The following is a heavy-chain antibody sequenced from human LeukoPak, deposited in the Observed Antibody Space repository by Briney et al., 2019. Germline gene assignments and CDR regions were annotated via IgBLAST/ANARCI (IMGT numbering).Heavy chain of an antibody. CDR1: GFTFSSHS. CDR2: ISRDSSVI. V-gene: IGHV3-48*02. Sequence: TGGSLRLSCATFGFTFSSHSINWVRQAPGKGLEWVSYISRDSSVIYYADSVKGRFTISRDNAKNSLYLQMNSLRDEDTAVYYCARDWGKSGYITDYWGQGTLVTVSS. CDR3: ARDWGKSGYITDY. D-gene: IGHD5-12*01. J-gene: IGHJ4*02.